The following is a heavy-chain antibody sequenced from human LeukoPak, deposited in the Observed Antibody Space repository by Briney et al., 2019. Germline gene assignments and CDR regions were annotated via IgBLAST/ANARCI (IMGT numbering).Heavy chain of an antibody. CDR1: GFTFDDYA. CDR3: AKDIGPRGQYYFDY. Sequence: GGSLRLSCAASGFTFDDYAMHWVRQAPGKGLEWVSGISWNSGSIGYADSVKGRFIISRDNAKNSLYLQMNSLRAEDMALYYCAKDIGPRGQYYFDYWGQGALVTVSS. D-gene: IGHD3-16*01. CDR2: ISWNSGSI. J-gene: IGHJ4*02. V-gene: IGHV3-9*03.